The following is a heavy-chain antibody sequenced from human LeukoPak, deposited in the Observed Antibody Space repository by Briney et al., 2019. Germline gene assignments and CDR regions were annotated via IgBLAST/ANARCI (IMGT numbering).Heavy chain of an antibody. CDR1: GFALHNYN. CDR3: ARDRVGATLVGRRENYYYMDV. Sequence: ASVKVSCKASGFALHNYNIVWLRQAPGQGLEWVGWITAFNGNTNYAQKVQGRVTMTTDTSTSTAYMELRSLRSDDTAVYYCARDRVGATLVGRRENYYYMDVWGKGTTVTVSS. V-gene: IGHV1-18*01. J-gene: IGHJ6*03. D-gene: IGHD1-26*01. CDR2: ITAFNGNT.